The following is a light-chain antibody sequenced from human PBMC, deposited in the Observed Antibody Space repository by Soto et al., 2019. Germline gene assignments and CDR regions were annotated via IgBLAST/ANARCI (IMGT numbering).Light chain of an antibody. V-gene: IGKV3-20*01. J-gene: IGKJ4*01. CDR2: STS. CDR1: QSVSSSY. Sequence: EIVLTQSPGTLSLSPGERATLSCRASQSVSSSYLAWYQQKPGQAPRLLIYSTSSWATSIPDRFSGSGSGADFTLTISRLEPEDFAVYYCQQYDSSPLTFGGGTKVEIK. CDR3: QQYDSSPLT.